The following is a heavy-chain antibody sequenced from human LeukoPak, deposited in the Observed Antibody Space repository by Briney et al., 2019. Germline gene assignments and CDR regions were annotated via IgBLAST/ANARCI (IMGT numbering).Heavy chain of an antibody. V-gene: IGHV1-2*02. J-gene: IGHJ5*02. CDR2: INPNSGGT. CDR1: GYTFTGYY. Sequence: VSVKVSCKASGYTFTGYYMHWVRQAPGQGLEWMGWINPNSGGTNYAQKFQGRVTMTRGTSISTAYMELSRLRSDDTAVYYCARDYDSSGSPHGWFDPWGQGTLVTVSS. D-gene: IGHD3-22*01. CDR3: ARDYDSSGSPHGWFDP.